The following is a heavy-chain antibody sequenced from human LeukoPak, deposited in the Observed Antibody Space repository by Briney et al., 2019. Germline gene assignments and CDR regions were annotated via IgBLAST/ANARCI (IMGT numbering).Heavy chain of an antibody. CDR2: INHSGST. CDR1: GGSFSGYY. CDR3: ARGFGQLVPFIDY. Sequence: SETLSLTCAVYGGSFSGYYWSWIRQPPGKGPEWIGEINHSGSTNYNPSLKSRVTISVDTSKNQFSLKLSSVTAADTAVYYCARGFGQLVPFIDYWGQGTLVTVSS. D-gene: IGHD6-6*01. V-gene: IGHV4-34*01. J-gene: IGHJ4*02.